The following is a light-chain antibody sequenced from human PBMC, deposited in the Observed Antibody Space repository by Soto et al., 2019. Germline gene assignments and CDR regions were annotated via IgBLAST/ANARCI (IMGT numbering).Light chain of an antibody. Sequence: QPVLTQPPSASASLGASVKLTCTLSSGHSSYAIAWHQQQPEKGPRYLMKVNSDGSHNKGDGIPDRFSGSSSGAERYLTISSLQSEDEADYYCQTWGTGIQVFGGGTKLTVL. CDR3: QTWGTGIQV. CDR2: VNSDGSH. V-gene: IGLV4-69*01. CDR1: SGHSSYA. J-gene: IGLJ3*02.